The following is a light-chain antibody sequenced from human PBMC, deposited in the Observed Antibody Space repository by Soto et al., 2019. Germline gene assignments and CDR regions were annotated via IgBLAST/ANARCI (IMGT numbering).Light chain of an antibody. CDR1: SSNIGAGYD. Sequence: QSVLTQPPPVSGAPGQRVTISCTGSSSNIGAGYDVHWYQQLPGRAPKLLIYGNTNRPSGVPDRFSGSKSGTSASPAITGLQAEDEADYYCLSFDSSLSVVFGGGTKLTVL. V-gene: IGLV1-40*01. CDR2: GNT. J-gene: IGLJ2*01. CDR3: LSFDSSLSVV.